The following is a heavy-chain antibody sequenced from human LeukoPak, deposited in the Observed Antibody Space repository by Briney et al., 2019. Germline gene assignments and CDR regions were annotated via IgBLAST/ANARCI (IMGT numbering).Heavy chain of an antibody. CDR1: ALISGNYA. J-gene: IGHJ4*02. Sequence: LAGGSLRLSCAASALISGNYATNWVRQAPGKGLEWVSGISGSGSRTYYADSVKGRFTISRDNSNNTLSLQMTSLRVEDTAIYFCYKDNDFPGSFDYWGQGTPVTVSS. CDR3: YKDNDFPGSFDY. D-gene: IGHD2-21*02. V-gene: IGHV3-23*01. CDR2: ISGSGSRT.